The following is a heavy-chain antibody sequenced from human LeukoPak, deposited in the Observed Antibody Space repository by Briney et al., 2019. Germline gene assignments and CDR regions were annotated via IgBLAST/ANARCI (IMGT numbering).Heavy chain of an antibody. D-gene: IGHD3-10*02. J-gene: IGHJ5*02. CDR1: GGSISSYY. CDR3: ARDPGLMIGELFSWFDP. Sequence: SETLSLTCTVSGGSISSYYWSWIRQPAGKGLEWIGRIYTSGSTNYNPSLKSRVTMSVDTSKNQFSLKLSSVTAADTAVYYCARDPGLMIGELFSWFDPWGQGTLVIVSS. V-gene: IGHV4-4*07. CDR2: IYTSGST.